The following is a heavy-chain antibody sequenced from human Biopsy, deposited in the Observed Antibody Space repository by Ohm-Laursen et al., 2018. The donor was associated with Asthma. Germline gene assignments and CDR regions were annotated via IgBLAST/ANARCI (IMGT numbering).Heavy chain of an antibody. D-gene: IGHD2-2*01. Sequence: GSSVKVSCKASGDSFSNYAISWVRQAPGQGLEWMGGLIPVLGTPDHAQMFEGRVTITADESTSTAYMELSSLSSEDTALYYWARGPEYVRSSGALDYWGQGTLVTVSS. J-gene: IGHJ4*02. V-gene: IGHV1-69*01. CDR1: GDSFSNYA. CDR2: LIPVLGTP. CDR3: ARGPEYVRSSGALDY.